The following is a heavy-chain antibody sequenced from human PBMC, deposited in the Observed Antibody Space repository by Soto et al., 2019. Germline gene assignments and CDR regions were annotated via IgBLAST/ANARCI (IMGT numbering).Heavy chain of an antibody. D-gene: IGHD6-13*01. CDR3: ARGYSSSWYNGMDV. CDR1: GGSIVSSNC. Sequence: SETLSLTYAVSGGSIVSSNCWILVRDPPGKGLEWIGEIYHSGSTNYNPSLKSRVTISVDKSKNQFSLKLSSVTAADTAVYYCARGYSSSWYNGMDVWGQGTTVTVSS. J-gene: IGHJ6*02. V-gene: IGHV4-4*02. CDR2: IYHSGST.